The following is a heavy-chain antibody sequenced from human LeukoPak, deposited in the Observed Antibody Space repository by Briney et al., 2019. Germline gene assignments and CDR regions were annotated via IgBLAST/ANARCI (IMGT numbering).Heavy chain of an antibody. J-gene: IGHJ4*02. CDR1: GGSFSGYY. V-gene: IGHV4-34*01. CDR2: INHSGST. D-gene: IGHD4-17*01. CDR3: ARQETTMTVVDY. Sequence: PSETLSLTCAVYGGSFSGYYWSWIRQPPGKGLEWIGEINHSGSTNYNPSLKSRVTISVDTSKNQFSLKLSSVTAADTAVYYCARQETTMTVVDYWGQGTLVTVSS.